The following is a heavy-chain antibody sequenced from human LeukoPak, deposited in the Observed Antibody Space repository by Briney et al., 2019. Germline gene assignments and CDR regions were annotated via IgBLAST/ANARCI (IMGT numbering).Heavy chain of an antibody. V-gene: IGHV1-69*02. CDR3: AIMGGSTTRAVDY. CDR2: IVPMFGIP. D-gene: IGHD2-8*01. CDR1: GGTFNCYT. Sequence: SLKVSCKASGGTFNCYTINWVRQAPGQGLEWMGRIVPMFGIPDYAQKFQGGVTLSADKSTSTAYMELSTPRAEDTAKYYCAIMGGSTTRAVDYWAQGTLVTVSS. J-gene: IGHJ4*02.